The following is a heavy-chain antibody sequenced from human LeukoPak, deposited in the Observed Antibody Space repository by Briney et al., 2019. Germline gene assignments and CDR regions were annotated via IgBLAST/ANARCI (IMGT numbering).Heavy chain of an antibody. CDR2: ISGSGGST. D-gene: IGHD1-26*01. V-gene: IGHV3-23*01. Sequence: GGSLRLSCAASGFTFSSYAMSWVRQAPGKGLEWVSAISGSGGSTYYADSVKGRFTISRDNSKNTLYLQMNSLRAEDTAVYYCAKDGGGSYRGEAHFDPWGQGTLVTVSS. CDR3: AKDGGGSYRGEAHFDP. J-gene: IGHJ5*02. CDR1: GFTFSSYA.